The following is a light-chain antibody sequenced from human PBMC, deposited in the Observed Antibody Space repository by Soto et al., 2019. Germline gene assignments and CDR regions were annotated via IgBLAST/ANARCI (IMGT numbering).Light chain of an antibody. Sequence: QSVLTQPASVSGSPGQSITISCTGTSDDVGAFNYVSWYQQHPGKAPKLMIFEVTRRPSGVSNRFSGSKSSNTASLTISGLQAEDEADYYCTSYASSVNYVFGTGTKVTVL. CDR1: SDDVGAFNY. V-gene: IGLV2-14*01. CDR2: EVT. CDR3: TSYASSVNYV. J-gene: IGLJ1*01.